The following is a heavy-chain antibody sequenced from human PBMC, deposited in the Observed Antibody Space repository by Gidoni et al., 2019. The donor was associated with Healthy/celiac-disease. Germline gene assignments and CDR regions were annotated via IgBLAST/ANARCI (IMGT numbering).Heavy chain of an antibody. D-gene: IGHD2-2*01. J-gene: IGHJ6*02. CDR1: GGTFSSYA. CDR3: ARGEADVVVPAATQAMYGMDV. CDR2: IIPIFGTA. V-gene: IGHV1-69*01. Sequence: QVQLVQSGAEVKKPGSSVKVSCKASGGTFSSYAISWVRQAPGQGLEWMGGIIPIFGTANYAQKFQGRVTITADESTSTAYMELSSLRSEDTAVYYCARGEADVVVPAATQAMYGMDVWGQGTTVTVSS.